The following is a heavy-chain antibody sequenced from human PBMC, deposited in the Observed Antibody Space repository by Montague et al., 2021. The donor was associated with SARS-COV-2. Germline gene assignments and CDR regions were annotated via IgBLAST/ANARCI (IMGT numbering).Heavy chain of an antibody. CDR3: ARLGDGVVPSPILGVGPYYSYYYMDV. D-gene: IGHD3-10*01. Sequence: SETLSLTCAVHGGSFSTYSWNWIRQPPGKGLEWIGEIHHGGSTNYNPSLKSRVTISADTSKNQFSLKLTSVAAADTAVYYCARLGDGVVPSPILGVGPYYSYYYMDVWGTGTTVTVPS. CDR2: IHHGGST. V-gene: IGHV4-34*01. J-gene: IGHJ6*03. CDR1: GGSFSTYS.